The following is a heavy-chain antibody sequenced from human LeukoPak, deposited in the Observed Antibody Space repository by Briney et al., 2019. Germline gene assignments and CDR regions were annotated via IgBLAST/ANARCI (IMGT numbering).Heavy chain of an antibody. CDR2: IYPGESDT. V-gene: IGHV5-51*01. J-gene: IGHJ4*02. CDR1: GYSFTSYW. D-gene: IGHD5-24*01. Sequence: GEALKISFQGSGYSFTSYWIGWVRQMPGKGLEWKGIIYPGESDTRYSPSFQGQVTISADKSISTAYVQWTSLKASDTAMYYCARQGWLQYPHYWGQGTLVTVSS. CDR3: ARQGWLQYPHY.